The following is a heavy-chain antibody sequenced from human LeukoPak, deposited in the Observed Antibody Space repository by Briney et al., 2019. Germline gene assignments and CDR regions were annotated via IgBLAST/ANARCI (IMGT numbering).Heavy chain of an antibody. D-gene: IGHD5-18*01. Sequence: ASVKVSCKASGYTFTSYAMHWVRQAPGQRLEWMGWINAGNGNTKYSQKFQGRVTITRDTSASTAYMELSSLRSEDTAVYYCARDLGYSYGMSYYFDYWGQGTLVTVSS. CDR3: ARDLGYSYGMSYYFDY. CDR2: INAGNGNT. V-gene: IGHV1-3*01. CDR1: GYTFTSYA. J-gene: IGHJ4*02.